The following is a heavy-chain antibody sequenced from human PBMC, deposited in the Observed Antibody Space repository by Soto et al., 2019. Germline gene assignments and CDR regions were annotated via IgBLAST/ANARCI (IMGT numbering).Heavy chain of an antibody. CDR1: VGSISSYY. D-gene: IGHD6-13*01. Sequence: SLTCTVSVGSISSYYWSWIRQPPGKGLEWIGYIYYSGSTNYNPSLKSRVTISVDTSKNQFSLKLSSVTAADTAVYYCARGLISSSWTDYGMDVWGQGTTVTVSS. V-gene: IGHV4-59*01. CDR3: ARGLISSSWTDYGMDV. CDR2: IYYSGST. J-gene: IGHJ6*02.